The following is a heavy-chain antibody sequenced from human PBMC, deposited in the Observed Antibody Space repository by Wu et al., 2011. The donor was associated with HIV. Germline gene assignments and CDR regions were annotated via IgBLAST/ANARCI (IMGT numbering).Heavy chain of an antibody. CDR3: ARDESGSSSFHGMDV. Sequence: QVHLVQSGAEVKKPGASVKVSCKASGYTFTTSGVSWVRQAPGQGLEWMGWISTYSGNTKYAQRLQGRVTMTTDTPANTAYMELRSLRSDDTAVYFCARDESGSSSFHGMDVWGQGTTVTVSS. J-gene: IGHJ6*02. V-gene: IGHV1-18*01. D-gene: IGHD1-26*01. CDR1: GYTFTTSG. CDR2: ISTYSGNT.